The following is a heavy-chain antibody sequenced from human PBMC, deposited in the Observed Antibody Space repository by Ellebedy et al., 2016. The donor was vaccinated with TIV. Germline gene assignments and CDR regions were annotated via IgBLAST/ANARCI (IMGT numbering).Heavy chain of an antibody. CDR2: ISAYSGNT. CDR3: ARVKWELPFDY. J-gene: IGHJ4*02. CDR1: GYTFISHG. V-gene: IGHV1-18*01. D-gene: IGHD1-26*01. Sequence: AASVKVSCKASGYTFISHGISWVRQAPGQGLEWMGWISAYSGNTNYAQKLQGRVTMTTDTSTSTAYMELRSLRSDDTAVYYCARVKWELPFDYWGQGTLVTVSS.